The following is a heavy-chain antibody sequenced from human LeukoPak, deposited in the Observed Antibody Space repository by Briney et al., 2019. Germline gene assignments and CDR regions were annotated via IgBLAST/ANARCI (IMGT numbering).Heavy chain of an antibody. CDR1: GFTFSSYA. J-gene: IGHJ4*02. D-gene: IGHD6-19*01. CDR3: AKDLSSGWSYYFDY. CDR2: ISGSGGST. V-gene: IGHV3-23*01. Sequence: GGSLRLSCAASGFTFSSYAMSWVRQAPGKGLEWVSAISGSGGSTYYADSVKGRFSISRDNSKNTLYLQMNSLRAEDTAVYYCAKDLSSGWSYYFDYWGQGTLVTVSS.